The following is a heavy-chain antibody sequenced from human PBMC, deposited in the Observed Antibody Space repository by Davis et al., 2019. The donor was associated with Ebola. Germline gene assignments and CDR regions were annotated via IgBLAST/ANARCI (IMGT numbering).Heavy chain of an antibody. CDR1: GGSISSSNW. J-gene: IGHJ3*02. V-gene: IGHV4-4*02. Sequence: SETLSLTCAVSGGSISSSNWWSWVRQPPGKGLEWIGEIYHSGSTNYNPSLKSRVTISVDKSKNQFSLKLSSVTAADTAVYYCARSGYYDYIWGSYRYRFDAFDIWGQGTMVTVSS. CDR3: ARSGYYDYIWGSYRYRFDAFDI. D-gene: IGHD3-16*02. CDR2: IYHSGST.